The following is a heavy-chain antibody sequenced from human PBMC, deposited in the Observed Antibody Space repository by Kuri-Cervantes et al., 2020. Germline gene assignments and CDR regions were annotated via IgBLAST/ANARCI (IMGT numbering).Heavy chain of an antibody. V-gene: IGHV7-4-1*02. CDR3: ARANWPTPGRPANWFDP. CDR1: GYTFTSYA. D-gene: IGHD7-27*01. CDR2: INTNTGNP. J-gene: IGHJ5*02. Sequence: ASVKVSCKASGYTFTSYAMNWVRQAPGQGLEWMGWINTNTGNPTYAQGFTGRFVFSLDTSVSTAYLQISSLKAEDTAVYYCARANWPTPGRPANWFDPWGQGTLVTDSS.